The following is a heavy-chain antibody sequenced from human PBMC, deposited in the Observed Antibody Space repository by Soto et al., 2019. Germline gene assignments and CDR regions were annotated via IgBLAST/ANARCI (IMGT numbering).Heavy chain of an antibody. D-gene: IGHD3-3*01. J-gene: IGHJ4*02. CDR2: IYHRARP. CDR3: ERDGPCYEGGPLDY. V-gene: IGHV4-30-4*01. CDR1: GGSISDAEYY. Sequence: QVQLQESGPGLVKPSQTLSLTCTVSGGSISDAEYYWTWIRQPPGKGLEWIGYIYHRARPGYTPSLKNRLTISIHTPKTQCSLEEASETVADTAVDYCERDGPCYEGGPLDYWGQGIMATVPS.